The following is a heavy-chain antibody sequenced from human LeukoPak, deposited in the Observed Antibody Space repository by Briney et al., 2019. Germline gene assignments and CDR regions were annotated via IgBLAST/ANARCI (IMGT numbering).Heavy chain of an antibody. D-gene: IGHD1-26*01. CDR2: INPNSGGT. CDR1: GYTFTGYY. V-gene: IGHV1-2*02. J-gene: IGHJ4*02. Sequence: ASVKVSCKASGYTFTGYYMHWVRQAPGQGLEWMGWINPNSGGTNYAQKFQGRVTMTRDTSISTAYMELSRLRSDGTAVYYCARGPEWELLDYFDYWGQGTLVTVSS. CDR3: ARGPEWELLDYFDY.